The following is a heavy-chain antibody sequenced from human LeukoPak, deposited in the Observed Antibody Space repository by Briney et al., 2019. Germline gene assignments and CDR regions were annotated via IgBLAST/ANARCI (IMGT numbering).Heavy chain of an antibody. D-gene: IGHD3-22*01. CDR1: GGSISKYY. V-gene: IGHV4-59*01. J-gene: IGHJ5*01. CDR2: VYSNGNT. Sequence: SETLSLTCTVSGGSISKYYWSWIRQPPGKELEWIGYVYSNGNTNYNPSLKSRLAISVDTSTNQIFLRLRFVTAADTAVYYCVRESMIAYQNWFGPWGEGTLVTASS. CDR3: VRESMIAYQNWFGP.